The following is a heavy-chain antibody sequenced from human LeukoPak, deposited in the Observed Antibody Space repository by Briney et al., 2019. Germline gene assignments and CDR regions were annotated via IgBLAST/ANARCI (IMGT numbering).Heavy chain of an antibody. CDR3: AKVKGSGGGHYDYYYGMDV. CDR2: ISSSSSTI. V-gene: IGHV3-48*01. Sequence: SGGSLRLSCAASGFTFSSYSMNWVRQAPGKGLEWVSYISSSSSTIYYADSVKGRFTISRDNSKNTLYLQMNSLRAEATAVYYCAKVKGSGGGHYDYYYGMDVWGQGTTVTVSS. J-gene: IGHJ6*02. D-gene: IGHD3-16*01. CDR1: GFTFSSYS.